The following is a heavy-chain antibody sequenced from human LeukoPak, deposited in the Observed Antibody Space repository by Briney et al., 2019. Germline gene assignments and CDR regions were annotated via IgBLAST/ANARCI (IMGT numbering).Heavy chain of an antibody. CDR2: IYYSGST. CDR3: ARHPSYREGLDY. J-gene: IGHJ4*02. CDR1: GGSISSSSYY. Sequence: SETLSLTCTVSGGSISSSSYYWGWIRQPPGKGLEWIGSIYYSGSTYYNPSLKSRVTISVDTSKNQFSLKLSSVTAADTAVYYCARHPSYREGLDYWGQGTLVTVSS. V-gene: IGHV4-39*01. D-gene: IGHD1-26*01.